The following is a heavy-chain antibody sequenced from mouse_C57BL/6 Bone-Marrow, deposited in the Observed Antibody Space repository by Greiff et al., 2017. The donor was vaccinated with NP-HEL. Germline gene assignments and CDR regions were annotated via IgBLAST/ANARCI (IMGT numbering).Heavy chain of an antibody. Sequence: VQLQQPGAELVRPGTSVKLSCKASGYTFTSYWMHWVKQRPGQGLEWIGVIDPSDSYTNYNQKFKGKATLTVDTSSSTAYMQLSSLTSEDSAVYYCARVSTRVKWFAYWVQGTLVTVSA. J-gene: IGHJ3*01. V-gene: IGHV1-59*01. D-gene: IGHD2-2*01. CDR3: ARVSTRVKWFAY. CDR2: IDPSDSYT. CDR1: GYTFTSYW.